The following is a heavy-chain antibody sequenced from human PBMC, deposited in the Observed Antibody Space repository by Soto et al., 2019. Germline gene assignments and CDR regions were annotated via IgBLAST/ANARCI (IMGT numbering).Heavy chain of an antibody. D-gene: IGHD2-8*01. CDR1: GFTFRSYA. J-gene: IGHJ4*02. CDR2: ISGSGSST. V-gene: IGHV3-23*01. CDR3: AIDQLTKAPYYFDY. Sequence: PGGSLRLSCAASGFTFRSYAMSWVRQAPGKGLEWVSAISGSGSSTYYADSVKGRFTISRANSKNTLFLQMNSLRAEDTAVYYSAIDQLTKAPYYFDYWSQGTLVNVS.